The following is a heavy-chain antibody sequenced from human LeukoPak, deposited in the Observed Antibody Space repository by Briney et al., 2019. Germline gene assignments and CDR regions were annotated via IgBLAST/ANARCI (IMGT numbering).Heavy chain of an antibody. D-gene: IGHD3-3*01. CDR3: ASPYYDFGSGYYCPGGDY. Sequence: PGGSLRLSCAASGFTFSCYAMHWVRQAPGKGLEGVAVISYDGSYKHYADSVKGRFTISRDNSKNTLYLQMNSLRAEDTAVYYCASPYYDFGSGYYCPGGDYWGQGTLVTVSS. CDR2: ISYDGSYK. V-gene: IGHV3-30-3*01. CDR1: GFTFSCYA. J-gene: IGHJ4*02.